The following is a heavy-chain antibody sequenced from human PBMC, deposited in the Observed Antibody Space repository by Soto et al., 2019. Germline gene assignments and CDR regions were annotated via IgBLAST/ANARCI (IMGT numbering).Heavy chain of an antibody. Sequence: GESLKISCKGSGYSFTSYWISWVRQMPGKGLEWMGRIDPSDSYTNYSPSFQGHVTISADESISTAYLQWGSLKASDTAMYYCAMRVRGVLPFDYWGQGTLVTVSS. J-gene: IGHJ4*02. D-gene: IGHD3-10*01. CDR2: IDPSDSYT. CDR1: GYSFTSYW. CDR3: AMRVRGVLPFDY. V-gene: IGHV5-10-1*01.